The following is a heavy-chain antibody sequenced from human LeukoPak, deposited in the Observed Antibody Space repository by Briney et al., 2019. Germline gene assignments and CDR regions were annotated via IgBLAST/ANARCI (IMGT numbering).Heavy chain of an antibody. CDR2: IKQDGSEK. CDR3: ARVSRDFYSNYYYYYGMDV. D-gene: IGHD4-11*01. CDR1: GFTFSSYW. V-gene: IGHV3-7*01. Sequence: GGSLRLSCAASGFTFSSYWMSWVRQAPGKGLEWVANIKQDGSEKYYVDSVKGRFTISRDNAKNSLYLQMNSLRAEDTAVYYCARVSRDFYSNYYYYYGMDVWGQGTTVTVSS. J-gene: IGHJ6*02.